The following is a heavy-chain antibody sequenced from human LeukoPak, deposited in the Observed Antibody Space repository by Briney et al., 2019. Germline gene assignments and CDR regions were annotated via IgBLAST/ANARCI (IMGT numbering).Heavy chain of an antibody. D-gene: IGHD3-10*01. Sequence: PSETLSLTCAVSGGSISSTNWWSWVRQPPGKGLEWIGEIYHSGSTKYNPSLKSRVTISADKSKNQFSLKLTYVTAADTAVYYCARDRMGVRAFDYWGQGTLVTVSS. CDR3: ARDRMGVRAFDY. CDR1: GGSISSTNW. V-gene: IGHV4-4*02. CDR2: IYHSGST. J-gene: IGHJ4*02.